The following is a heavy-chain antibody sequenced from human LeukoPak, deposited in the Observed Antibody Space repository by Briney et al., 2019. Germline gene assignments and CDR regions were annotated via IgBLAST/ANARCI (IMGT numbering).Heavy chain of an antibody. J-gene: IGHJ6*03. CDR2: IRYDGSNK. D-gene: IGHD3-10*01. V-gene: IGHV3-30*02. CDR1: GFTFSSYG. CDR3: ARGRWFGEGMDV. Sequence: GGSLRLSCAASGFTFSSYGMHWVRQAPGKGLEWVAFIRYDGSNKYYADSVKGRFTISRDNSKNTLYLQMNSLRAEDTAVYYCARGRWFGEGMDVWGKGTTVTVSS.